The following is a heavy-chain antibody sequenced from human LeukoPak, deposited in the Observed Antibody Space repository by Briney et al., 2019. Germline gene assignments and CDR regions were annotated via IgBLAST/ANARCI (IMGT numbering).Heavy chain of an antibody. V-gene: IGHV4-59*01. CDR3: ARERLGYYDRSGLDY. CDR1: GGSISSYY. CDR2: IYYSGST. D-gene: IGHD3-22*01. Sequence: ASETLSLTCTVSGGSISSYYWNWIRQPPGKGLEWIGYIYYSGSTNYNPSLKSRVTTSVDTSKNQFSLKLGSVTAADTAVYYCARERLGYYDRSGLDYWGQGTLVTVSS. J-gene: IGHJ4*02.